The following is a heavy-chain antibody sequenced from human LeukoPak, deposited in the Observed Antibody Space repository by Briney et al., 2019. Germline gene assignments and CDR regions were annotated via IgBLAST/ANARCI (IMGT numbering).Heavy chain of an antibody. Sequence: GGSLRLXCAASGFTFSSYGMHWVRRAPGKGLEWVAFIRYDGSNKYYADSVKGRFTISRDNSKNTLYLQMNSLRAEDTAVYYCAKSAWGAVTTTFDYWGQGTLVTVSS. D-gene: IGHD4-17*01. J-gene: IGHJ4*02. CDR1: GFTFSSYG. CDR2: IRYDGSNK. V-gene: IGHV3-30*02. CDR3: AKSAWGAVTTTFDY.